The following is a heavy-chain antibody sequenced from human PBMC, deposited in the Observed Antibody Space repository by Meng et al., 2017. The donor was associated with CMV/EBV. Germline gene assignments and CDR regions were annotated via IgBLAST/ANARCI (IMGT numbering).Heavy chain of an antibody. CDR2: IKQDGSEK. CDR1: GFTFSSYW. Sequence: GESLKISCAACGFTFSSYWMSWVRQAPGKGLEWVANIKQDGSEKYYVDSVKGRFTISRDNAKNSLYLQMNSLRAEDTAVYYCARHEHWDAFDIWGQGTMVTVSS. D-gene: IGHD3-3*02. V-gene: IGHV3-7*01. CDR3: ARHEHWDAFDI. J-gene: IGHJ3*02.